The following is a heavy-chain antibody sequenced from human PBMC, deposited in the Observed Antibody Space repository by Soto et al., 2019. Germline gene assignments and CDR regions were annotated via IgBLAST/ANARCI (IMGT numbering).Heavy chain of an antibody. V-gene: IGHV3-30-3*01. Sequence: QVQLVESGGGVVQPGRSLRLSCAASGFTFSSYAMHWVRQAPGKGLEWVAVISYDGSNKYYADSVKGRFTISRDNSKNTLYLQMNSLRAEDTAVYYCARDPVSSRAARSGMDVWGQGTTVTVSS. CDR1: GFTFSSYA. CDR3: ARDPVSSRAARSGMDV. CDR2: ISYDGSNK. J-gene: IGHJ6*02. D-gene: IGHD6-6*01.